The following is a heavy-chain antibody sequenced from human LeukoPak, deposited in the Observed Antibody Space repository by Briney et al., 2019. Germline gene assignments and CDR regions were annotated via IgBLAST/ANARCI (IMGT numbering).Heavy chain of an antibody. J-gene: IGHJ3*01. Sequence: ASVKVSCKASGYTLTDKHLYWVRQAPGQGLEWMGWIDPKGGGTNFAQNFQGRLTMTRDTSINTAYMELSRLTSDDTTMYYCARELGIDAFDVWGQGTMVTVSS. D-gene: IGHD7-27*01. CDR3: ARELGIDAFDV. V-gene: IGHV1-2*02. CDR2: IDPKGGGT. CDR1: GYTLTDKH.